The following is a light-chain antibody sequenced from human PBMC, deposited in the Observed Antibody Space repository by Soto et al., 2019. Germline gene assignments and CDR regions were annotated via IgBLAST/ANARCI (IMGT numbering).Light chain of an antibody. V-gene: IGKV3-15*01. CDR3: QQYNNWPLYT. CDR2: DAS. Sequence: EIVMTQSPATLSVSPGERATLSCRASQSVSRNLAWYQQRPGRAPRLLIYDASTRATDIPARFSGSGSGTEFTLTISSPQSEDFAVYYGQQYNNWPLYTFGQGTKLEIK. CDR1: QSVSRN. J-gene: IGKJ2*01.